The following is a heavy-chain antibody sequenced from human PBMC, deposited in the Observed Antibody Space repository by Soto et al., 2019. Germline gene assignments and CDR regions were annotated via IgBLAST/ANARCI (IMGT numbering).Heavy chain of an antibody. V-gene: IGHV1-69*13. CDR2: IIPIFGTA. D-gene: IGHD2-21*02. CDR3: ARVSMVVVTATPTFYGMDV. J-gene: IGHJ6*02. Sequence: SVKVSCKASGGTFSSYAISWVRQAPGQGLEWMGGIIPIFGTANYEQKFQGRVTITADEPTSTAYMELSSLRSEDTAVYYCARVSMVVVTATPTFYGMDVWGQGTTVTVSS. CDR1: GGTFSSYA.